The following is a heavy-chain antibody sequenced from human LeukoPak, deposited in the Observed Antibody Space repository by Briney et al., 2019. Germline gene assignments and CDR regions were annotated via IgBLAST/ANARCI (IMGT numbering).Heavy chain of an antibody. CDR2: INPDASST. V-gene: IGHV3-74*01. Sequence: GGSLRLSCAAPGFTLSKYWMHWVRQVPGKGLVWVSRINPDASSTIYADSVKGRFTISRDNARNTLYLEINSLRAEDTAVYYCARDNTGCPNGVCPHYWGQGTMVTVSS. CDR3: ARDNTGCPNGVCPHY. CDR1: GFTLSKYW. J-gene: IGHJ4*02. D-gene: IGHD2-8*01.